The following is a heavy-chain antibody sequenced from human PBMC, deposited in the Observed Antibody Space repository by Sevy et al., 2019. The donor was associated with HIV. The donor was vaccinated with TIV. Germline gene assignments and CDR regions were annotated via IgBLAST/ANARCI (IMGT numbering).Heavy chain of an antibody. Sequence: SETLSLTCAVYGGSFSGYYWSWIRQPPGKGLEWIGEINHSGSTNYNPSLKSRVTISVDTSKNKFSLKLSSVTAADTAVYYCARVSGGGFDYWGQGTLVTVSS. CDR1: GGSFSGYY. CDR2: INHSGST. CDR3: ARVSGGGFDY. J-gene: IGHJ4*02. D-gene: IGHD6-25*01. V-gene: IGHV4-34*01.